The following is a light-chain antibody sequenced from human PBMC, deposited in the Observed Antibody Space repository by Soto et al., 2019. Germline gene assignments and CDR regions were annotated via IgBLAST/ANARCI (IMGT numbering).Light chain of an antibody. V-gene: IGKV1-39*01. CDR3: QQSYSAPRT. J-gene: IGKJ1*01. CDR2: AAT. CDR1: ESISNY. Sequence: DIQMTQSPSSLSASVGDRVTITCRASESISNYLNWYQQKPGRAPKLLIYAATTLQSGVPSRFSGSGSGTDFTLTISSLQPEDFATYSCQQSYSAPRTFGQGTKVEN.